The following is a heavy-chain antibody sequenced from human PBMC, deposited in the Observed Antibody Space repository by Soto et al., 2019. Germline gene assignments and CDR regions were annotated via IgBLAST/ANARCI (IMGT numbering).Heavy chain of an antibody. J-gene: IGHJ4*02. CDR1: GGSISSYY. CDR3: ARETIFGVVM. D-gene: IGHD3-3*01. Sequence: SETLSLTCTVSGGSISSYYWSWIRQPPGKGLEWIGYIYYSGSTNYNPSLKSRVTISVDTSKNQFSLKLSSVTAADTAVYYCARETIFGVVMWGQGTLVTVSS. CDR2: IYYSGST. V-gene: IGHV4-59*01.